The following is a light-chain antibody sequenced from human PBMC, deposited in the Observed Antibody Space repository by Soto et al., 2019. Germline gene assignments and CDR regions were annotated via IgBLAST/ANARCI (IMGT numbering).Light chain of an antibody. V-gene: IGLV3-21*04. CDR2: YDS. CDR1: NIGSKS. CDR3: QVWDSSSDRVV. J-gene: IGLJ2*01. Sequence: SYELTQPPSVSVAPGKTARITCGGNNIGSKSVHWYQQKPGQAPVLVIYYDSDRPSGIPERFSGSNSGNTATLTISRVEAGXXADXYCQVWDSSSDRVVFGGGTKLTVL.